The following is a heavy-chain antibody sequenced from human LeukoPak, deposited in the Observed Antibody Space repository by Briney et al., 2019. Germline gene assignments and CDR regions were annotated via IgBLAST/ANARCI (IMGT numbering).Heavy chain of an antibody. CDR1: GFTFSDYY. CDR3: AREMGAYSSSWYVGY. D-gene: IGHD6-13*01. CDR2: ISSSGSTI. Sequence: PGGSLRLSCAASGFTFSDYYMSWIRQAPGKGLEWVSYISSSGSTIYYADSVKGRFTISRDNAKNSLYLQMNSLRAEDTAVYYCAREMGAYSSSWYVGYWGQGTLVTVSS. J-gene: IGHJ4*02. V-gene: IGHV3-11*01.